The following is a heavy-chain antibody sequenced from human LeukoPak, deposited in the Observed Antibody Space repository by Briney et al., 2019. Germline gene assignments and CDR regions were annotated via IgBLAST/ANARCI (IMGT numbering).Heavy chain of an antibody. V-gene: IGHV4-4*07. D-gene: IGHD4-11*01. CDR1: GGSISSYY. CDR3: ARVVTTVTPVGYYYYMDV. CDR2: IYTSGST. Sequence: SEALSLTCTVSGGSISSYYWSWIRQPAGEGLEWIGRIYTSGSTNYNPSLKSRVTMSVDTSKNQFSLKLSSVTAADTAVYYCARVVTTVTPVGYYYYMDVWGKGTTVTVSS. J-gene: IGHJ6*03.